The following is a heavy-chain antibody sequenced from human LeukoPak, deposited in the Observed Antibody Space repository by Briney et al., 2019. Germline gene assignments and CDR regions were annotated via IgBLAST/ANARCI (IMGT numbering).Heavy chain of an antibody. D-gene: IGHD1-1*01. J-gene: IGHJ5*02. CDR2: ITDSGST. CDR3: ARDVQGRFDT. V-gene: IGHV4-59*11. Sequence: SETLSLTCSVSGGSLRSQYWSWIRQPPRKGLQWIGYITDSGSTNYPPSLKSRVTISVDTSKNQFSLKVNSVTAADTAVYFCARDVQGRFDTWGQGTLVTVAS. CDR1: GGSLRSQY.